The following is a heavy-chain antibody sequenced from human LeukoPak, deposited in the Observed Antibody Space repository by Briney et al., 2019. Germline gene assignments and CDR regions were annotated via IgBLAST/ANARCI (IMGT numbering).Heavy chain of an antibody. V-gene: IGHV3-11*01. J-gene: IGHJ6*03. D-gene: IGHD3-10*01. CDR1: GFTFSDYY. Sequence: GGSLRLPCAASGFTFSDYYMSWIRQAPGKGLEWVSYISSSGSTIYYADSVRGRFTISRDNAKNSLYLQMNSLRAEDTAVYYCASLISVNYYYYMDVWGKGTTVTVSS. CDR3: ASLISVNYYYYMDV. CDR2: ISSSGSTI.